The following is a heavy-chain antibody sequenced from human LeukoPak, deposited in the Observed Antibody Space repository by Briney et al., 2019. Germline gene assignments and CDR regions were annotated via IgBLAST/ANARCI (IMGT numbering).Heavy chain of an antibody. J-gene: IGHJ4*02. Sequence: GGSLRLSCAASGFTFSSYGMHWVRQAPGKGLEWVAVISYDGSNKYYADSVKGRFTISRDNSKNTLYLQMNSLRAEDTAVYYCAKERGGGSGSYYNDYWGQGTLVTVSS. V-gene: IGHV3-30*18. CDR3: AKERGGGSGSYYNDY. D-gene: IGHD3-10*01. CDR1: GFTFSSYG. CDR2: ISYDGSNK.